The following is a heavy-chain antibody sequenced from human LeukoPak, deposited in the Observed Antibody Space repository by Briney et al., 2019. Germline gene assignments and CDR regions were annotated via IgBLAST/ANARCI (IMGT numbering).Heavy chain of an antibody. J-gene: IGHJ2*01. D-gene: IGHD3-10*01. CDR2: IYYSGST. CDR1: GGSISSYY. CDR3: ARVDAWFGELFSWYFDL. Sequence: SETLSLTCTVSGGSISSYYWSWIRQPPGKGLEWIGYIYYSGSTNYNSSLKSRVTISVDTSKNQFSLKLSSVTAADTAVYYCARVDAWFGELFSWYFDLWGRGTLVTVSS. V-gene: IGHV4-59*01.